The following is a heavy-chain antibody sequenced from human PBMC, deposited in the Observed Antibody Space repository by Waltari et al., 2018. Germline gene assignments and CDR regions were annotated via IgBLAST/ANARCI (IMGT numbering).Heavy chain of an antibody. Sequence: QVQLQESGPGLVKPSETLSLTCAVSGYSISSGYYWGWIRQPPGKGLEWIGSIYHSGSTYYNPSLKSRVTISVDTSNNQFSLKLSSVTAADTAVYYCARRSSIAIYWGQGTLVTVSS. CDR1: GYSISSGYY. V-gene: IGHV4-38-2*01. D-gene: IGHD6-6*01. J-gene: IGHJ4*02. CDR3: ARRSSIAIY. CDR2: IYHSGST.